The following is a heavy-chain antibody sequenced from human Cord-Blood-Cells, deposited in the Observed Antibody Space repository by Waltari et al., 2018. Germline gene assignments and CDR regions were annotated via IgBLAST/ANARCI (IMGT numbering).Heavy chain of an antibody. CDR3: ASGLYSGSFDY. Sequence: QVQLQESGPGLVKPSETLSLTCAVSGYSISSGYYWGWIRQPPGKGLEWIGSIYHSGSTYYNPSLKSRVTISVDTSKNQFSLKLSSVTAADTAVYYCASGLYSGSFDYWGQGTLVTVSS. CDR1: GYSISSGYY. V-gene: IGHV4-38-2*01. CDR2: IYHSGST. D-gene: IGHD1-26*01. J-gene: IGHJ4*02.